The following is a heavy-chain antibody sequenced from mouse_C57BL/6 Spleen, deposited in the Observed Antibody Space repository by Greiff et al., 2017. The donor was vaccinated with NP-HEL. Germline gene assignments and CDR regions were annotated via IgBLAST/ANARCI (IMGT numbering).Heavy chain of an antibody. CDR2: ISYDGSN. J-gene: IGHJ2*01. V-gene: IGHV3-6*01. D-gene: IGHD2-12*01. CDR1: GYSITSGYY. CDR3: ARDATYDEGFDY. Sequence: EVQLQESGPGLVKPSQSLSLTCSVTGYSITSGYYWNWIRQFPGNKLEWMGYISYDGSNNYNPSLKNRISITRDTSKNQFFLKLNSVTTEDTATYYCARDATYDEGFDYWGQGTTLTVSS.